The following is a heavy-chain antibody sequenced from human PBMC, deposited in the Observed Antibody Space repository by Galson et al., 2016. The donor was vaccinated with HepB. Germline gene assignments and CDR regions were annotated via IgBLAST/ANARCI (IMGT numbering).Heavy chain of an antibody. CDR2: FYYSGNI. D-gene: IGHD6-19*01. CDR3: ARLGGGSGWYWAGGNYHYYGMDV. Sequence: SETLSLTCTVSGDSISSSSYYWGWIRQPPGKGLEWIGSFYYSGNIYYNPSLKSRVTISVDTSKNQFSLKLSSVTAAETAVYYCARLGGGSGWYWAGGNYHYYGMDVWGQGTTVTVSS. V-gene: IGHV4-39*01. J-gene: IGHJ6*02. CDR1: GDSISSSSYY.